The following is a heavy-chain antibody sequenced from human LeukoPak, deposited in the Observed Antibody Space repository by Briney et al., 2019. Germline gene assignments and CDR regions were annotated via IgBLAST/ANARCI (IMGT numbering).Heavy chain of an antibody. J-gene: IGHJ5*02. V-gene: IGHV4-34*01. D-gene: IGHD2-15*01. CDR2: INHSGST. CDR3: ARGTAYCSGGSCYRGRWFDP. Sequence: PSETLSLTCAVYGGSFSGYYWSWIRQPPGKGLEWIGEINHSGSTNYNPSLKSRVTISVDTSKNQFSLKLSSVTAADTAVYYCARGTAYCSGGSCYRGRWFDPWGQGALVTVSS. CDR1: GGSFSGYY.